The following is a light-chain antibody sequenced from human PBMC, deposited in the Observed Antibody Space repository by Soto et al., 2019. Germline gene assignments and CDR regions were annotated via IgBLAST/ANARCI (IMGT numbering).Light chain of an antibody. Sequence: QSVLTQPTSASGTPGQRVTISCSGSSSNIESNYVYWYQQLPGSAPKLLIYRNDQRPSGVPDRFSGSKSGTSAPLAISGLRSEDEADYYCAAWDDSLSALVFGGGTKLTVL. CDR3: AAWDDSLSALV. J-gene: IGLJ3*02. CDR1: SSNIESNY. CDR2: RND. V-gene: IGLV1-47*01.